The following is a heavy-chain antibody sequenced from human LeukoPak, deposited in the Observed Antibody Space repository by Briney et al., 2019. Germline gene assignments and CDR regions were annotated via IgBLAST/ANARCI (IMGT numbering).Heavy chain of an antibody. CDR1: GGTFNTYA. CDR3: ARFLRFLGDAFDV. CDR2: ILPSFGRV. D-gene: IGHD3-3*01. J-gene: IGHJ3*01. V-gene: IGHV1-69*01. Sequence: ASVKVSCKASGGTFNTYAISWVRQAPGQGLEWMGGILPSFGRVNYAQKFQDRVTITADESTNTAYVELSSLRSEDTAVYYCARFLRFLGDAFDVWGQGTMVTVSS.